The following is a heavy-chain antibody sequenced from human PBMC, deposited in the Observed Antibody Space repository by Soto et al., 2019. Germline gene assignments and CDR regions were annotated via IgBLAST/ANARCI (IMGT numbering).Heavy chain of an antibody. CDR2: ISGSGGST. J-gene: IGHJ6*02. CDR3: PKTPTIVVVVAATRAHYGMDV. V-gene: IGHV3-23*01. D-gene: IGHD2-15*01. CDR1: GFTFSSYA. Sequence: GGSLRLSCAASGFTFSSYAISWVRQAPGKGLEWVSAISGSGGSTYYADSVKVRFTISGDNSKNTLYLQMNSLRAEDTAVYYCPKTPTIVVVVAATRAHYGMDVWGQGTTVTVSS.